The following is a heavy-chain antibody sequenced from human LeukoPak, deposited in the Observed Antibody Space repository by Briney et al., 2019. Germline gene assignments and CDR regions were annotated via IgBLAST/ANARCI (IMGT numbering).Heavy chain of an antibody. D-gene: IGHD1-26*01. V-gene: IGHV3-21*01. Sequence: GGSLRLSCAASGFSFRTYSMNWVRQAPGKGLEWVSSINSDSIWIYYADSVRGRFTISRDNTRNSLYLQMNSLRVEDTAVYYCARDAGGRTQREGWFDPWGQGTLVTVSS. CDR2: INSDSIWI. CDR1: GFSFRTYS. J-gene: IGHJ5*02. CDR3: ARDAGGRTQREGWFDP.